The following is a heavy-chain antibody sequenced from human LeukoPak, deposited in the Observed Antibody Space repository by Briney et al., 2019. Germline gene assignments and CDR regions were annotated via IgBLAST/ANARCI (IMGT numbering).Heavy chain of an antibody. CDR3: ARSIYSSSSMGY. CDR1: GFTFSNYW. D-gene: IGHD6-6*01. CDR2: INNDRGST. J-gene: IGHJ4*02. Sequence: GGSLRLSCAASGFTFSNYWMHWVRQAPGKGLVWVSHINNDRGSTSYAYSVKGRCTISRDNAKNTLYLQMNSLRADDTTVYYCARSIYSSSSMGYWGQGTLVTVSS. V-gene: IGHV3-74*01.